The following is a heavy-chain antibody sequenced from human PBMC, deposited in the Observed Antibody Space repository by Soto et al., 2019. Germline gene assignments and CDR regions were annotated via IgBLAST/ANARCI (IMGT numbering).Heavy chain of an antibody. V-gene: IGHV4-59*01. J-gene: IGHJ4*02. CDR1: GDSISTYY. Sequence: QVQLQESSSGLVKPSETLSLTCTISGDSISTYYWSWIRQPPGKGLEWIGYIHYSGSTSYNPSLKSRVTISVDTSKNQFSLRLSSVTAADTAVYYCLRGPSPIAGPPWGQGTLVTVSS. CDR3: LRGPSPIAGPP. D-gene: IGHD3-10*01. CDR2: IHYSGST.